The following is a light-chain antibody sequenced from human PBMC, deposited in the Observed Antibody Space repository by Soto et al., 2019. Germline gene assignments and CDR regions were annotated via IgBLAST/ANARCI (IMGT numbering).Light chain of an antibody. J-gene: IGKJ1*01. CDR1: RSLLHSDGSTY. CDR3: MQSLQLRT. CDR2: QIS. V-gene: IGKV2-24*01. Sequence: DIVLTQTPLSSPVTLGQPASFSCRSSRSLLHSDGSTYLSWLHQRPGQPPRLLIYQISKRLSGAPDRFSGSGAGTSFTLKISRVEAQDVGIYFCMQSLQLRTFGQGTKVDIK.